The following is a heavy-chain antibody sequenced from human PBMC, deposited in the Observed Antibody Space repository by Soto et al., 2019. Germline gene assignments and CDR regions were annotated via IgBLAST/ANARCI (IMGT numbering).Heavy chain of an antibody. CDR3: ARVSGYYLPDY. CDR1: GYTVTNYV. D-gene: IGHD5-12*01. Sequence: ASVKVSCKASGYTVTNYVMHWVRQAPGQRLEWMGWINAGNGNTKYSQKFQGRVTITRDTSASTAFMELSSLRSEDTAVYYCARVSGYYLPDYWGQGTLVTVSS. J-gene: IGHJ4*02. V-gene: IGHV1-3*01. CDR2: INAGNGNT.